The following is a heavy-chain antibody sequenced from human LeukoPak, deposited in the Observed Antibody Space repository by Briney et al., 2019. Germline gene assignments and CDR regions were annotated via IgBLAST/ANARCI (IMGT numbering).Heavy chain of an antibody. CDR3: ARAQGDGYDDAFDI. D-gene: IGHD5-24*01. V-gene: IGHV3-11*01. CDR2: ISISVSTI. J-gene: IGHJ3*02. Sequence: GGSLRLSCAASGFTFSDYYMSWIRQAPGKGLEWVSYISISVSTIYYADSVKGRFTISRDNAKNSLYLQMNSLRAEDTAVYYCARAQGDGYDDAFDIWGQGTMVTVSS. CDR1: GFTFSDYY.